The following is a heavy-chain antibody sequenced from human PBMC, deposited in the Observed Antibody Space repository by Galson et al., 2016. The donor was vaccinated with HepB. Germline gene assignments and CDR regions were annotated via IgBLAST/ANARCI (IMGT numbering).Heavy chain of an antibody. V-gene: IGHV1-69*13. J-gene: IGHJ3*02. Sequence: SVKVSCKASGGTFTSYALSWVRQAPGQGLEWIGGFIPIFDTTTYAQKFQGRVTVAADESTNTAYMELTSLTSEDTAVYYCVKDRGWGYTSNAFDIWGQGTMVTVSS. D-gene: IGHD1-1*01. CDR2: FIPIFDTT. CDR3: VKDRGWGYTSNAFDI. CDR1: GGTFTSYA.